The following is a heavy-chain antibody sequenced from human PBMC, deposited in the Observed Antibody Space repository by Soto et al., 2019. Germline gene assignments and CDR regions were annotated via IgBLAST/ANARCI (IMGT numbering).Heavy chain of an antibody. J-gene: IGHJ4*02. Sequence: QVQLVESGGGVVQPGRSLRLSCAASGFAFSSYVMHWVRQAPGKGLQWVAVISYDEINKYYADSVKGRFTISRDNSKNTLYLQMNSLRAEDTAVYYCAKEGAPEAHWGQGTLVTVSS. V-gene: IGHV3-30*18. CDR2: ISYDEINK. CDR3: AKEGAPEAH. CDR1: GFAFSSYV.